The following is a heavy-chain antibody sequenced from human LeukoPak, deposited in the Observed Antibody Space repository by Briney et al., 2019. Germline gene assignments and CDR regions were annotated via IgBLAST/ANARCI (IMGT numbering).Heavy chain of an antibody. D-gene: IGHD6-13*01. CDR2: MNPNSGNT. J-gene: IGHJ6*03. CDR1: GYTFTSYD. V-gene: IGHV1-8*03. CDR3: ARGGYSSSWTYYYYYYMDV. Sequence: ASVKVSCKASGYTFTSYDINWVRQATGQGLEWMGWMNPNSGNTGYAQKFQGRVTITRNTSISTAYMELSSLRSEDTAVYYCARGGYSSSWTYYYYYYMDVWGKGTTVTVSS.